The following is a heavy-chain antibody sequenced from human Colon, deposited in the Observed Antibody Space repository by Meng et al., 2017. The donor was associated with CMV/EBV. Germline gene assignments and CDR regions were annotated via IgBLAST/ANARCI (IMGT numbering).Heavy chain of an antibody. Sequence: GESLKISCVASGFSSSRYWMSWVRQPPGKGLEWVANIKNDGSEKYYVDSVKGRFTISRDDAENSLYLQMNSLRAEDTALYYCARPITPGGYFDYWGQGTLVTVS. V-gene: IGHV3-7*01. CDR1: GFSSSRYW. D-gene: IGHD1-14*01. CDR2: IKNDGSEK. CDR3: ARPITPGGYFDY. J-gene: IGHJ4*01.